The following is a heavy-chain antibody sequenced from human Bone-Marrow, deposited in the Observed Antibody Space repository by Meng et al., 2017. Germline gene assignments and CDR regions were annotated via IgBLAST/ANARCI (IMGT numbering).Heavy chain of an antibody. D-gene: IGHD3-3*01. CDR3: ARMMGIWGDDFWSGYSYYFDY. Sequence: QVQLQPWGAGLLKPSETLSLTCAVYGGSFSGYYWSWIRQPPGKGLEWIGEINHSGSTNYNPSLKSRVTISVDTSKNQFSLKLSSVTAADTAVYYCARMMGIWGDDFWSGYSYYFDYWGQGTLVTVSS. V-gene: IGHV4-34*01. J-gene: IGHJ4*02. CDR1: GGSFSGYY. CDR2: INHSGST.